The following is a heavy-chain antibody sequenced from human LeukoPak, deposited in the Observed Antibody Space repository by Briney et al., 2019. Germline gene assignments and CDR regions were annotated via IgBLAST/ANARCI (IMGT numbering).Heavy chain of an antibody. V-gene: IGHV1-8*01. CDR1: GYTFTNYD. CDR2: MNPNSVNT. J-gene: IGHJ4*02. CDR3: ARRPVGDYFDY. D-gene: IGHD4-23*01. Sequence: ASVKVSCKASGYTFTNYDINWVRQATGQGLEWMGWMNPNSVNTGYAQKFQGRVTMTRNTSISTAYMELSSLTSEDTPVYYCARRPVGDYFDYWGQGTLVTVSS.